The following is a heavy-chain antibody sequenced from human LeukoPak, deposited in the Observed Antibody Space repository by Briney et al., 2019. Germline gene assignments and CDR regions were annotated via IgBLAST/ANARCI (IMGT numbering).Heavy chain of an antibody. J-gene: IGHJ4*02. Sequence: QTGGSLRLSCAASGFTFDDYAMHWVRQAPGKGLEWVSGVTWNSGSIDYADSVKGRFTISRDNSKNTLYLQMNSLRAEDTAVYYCAKDGTSSWPYYFDYWGQGTLVTVSS. CDR2: VTWNSGSI. D-gene: IGHD6-13*01. V-gene: IGHV3-9*01. CDR1: GFTFDDYA. CDR3: AKDGTSSWPYYFDY.